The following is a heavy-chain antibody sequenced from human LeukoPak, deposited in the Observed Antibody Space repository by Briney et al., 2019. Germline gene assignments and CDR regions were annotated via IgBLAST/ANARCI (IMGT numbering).Heavy chain of an antibody. CDR1: GFTFSSYG. CDR3: ARGKEQQLYAFDI. V-gene: IGHV3-33*01. Sequence: GGSLRLSCAASGFTFSSYGVHWVRQAPGKGLEWVAVIWFDGSNKYYADSVKGRFTISRDNSKNTLYLQMNSLSAEDTAVYYCARGKEQQLYAFDIWGQGAMVTVSS. CDR2: IWFDGSNK. D-gene: IGHD6-13*01. J-gene: IGHJ3*02.